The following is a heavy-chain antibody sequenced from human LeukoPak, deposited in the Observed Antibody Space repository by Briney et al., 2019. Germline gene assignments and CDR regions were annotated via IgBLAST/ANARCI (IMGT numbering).Heavy chain of an antibody. V-gene: IGHV4-39*01. Sequence: SETLSLTCTVSGGSISSSSYYWGWIRQPPGKGLEWIGSIYYSGSTYYNPSLKSRVTISVDTSKNQFSLKLSSVTAADTAVYYCARLSLWFGEPEGENFDYWGQGTLVTVSS. D-gene: IGHD3-10*01. J-gene: IGHJ4*02. CDR1: GGSISSSSYY. CDR3: ARLSLWFGEPEGENFDY. CDR2: IYYSGST.